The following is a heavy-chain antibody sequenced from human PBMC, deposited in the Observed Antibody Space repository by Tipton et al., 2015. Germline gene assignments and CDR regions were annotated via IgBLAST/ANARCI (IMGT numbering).Heavy chain of an antibody. CDR3: GRGVDY. Sequence: SLRLSCAASRFTFSNYAMTWVRQAPGRGLEWVSSIGRRGRTMYYADSVRGRFTISRDNTRNSLCLQMNSLRAEDTAVYYCGRGVDYWGQGTLVTVSS. CDR2: IGRRGRTM. J-gene: IGHJ4*02. V-gene: IGHV3-21*01. CDR1: RFTFSNYA.